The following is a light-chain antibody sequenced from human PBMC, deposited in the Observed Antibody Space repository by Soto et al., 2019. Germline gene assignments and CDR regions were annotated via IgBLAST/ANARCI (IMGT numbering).Light chain of an antibody. V-gene: IGKV3-20*01. CDR3: HHYGSSAWT. CDR1: QSVSSSY. J-gene: IGKJ1*01. Sequence: EIVLTQSPGTLSLSPGERATLSCRAIQSVSSSYLAWYQQKPGQAPRLLIYGASSRATGIPDRFSGSGSGTDFTLTISRLEPEDFAVYYCHHYGSSAWTFGQGTKVDIK. CDR2: GAS.